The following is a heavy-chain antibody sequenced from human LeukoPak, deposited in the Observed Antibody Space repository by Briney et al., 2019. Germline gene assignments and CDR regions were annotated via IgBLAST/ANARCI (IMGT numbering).Heavy chain of an antibody. CDR3: AKDRCSNGIGCLYYYMDV. J-gene: IGHJ6*03. Sequence: PAGTLRLTCAASRFTISSYGWRWVGQAPAKEGLGVAGDHYDRTNTKYKPSLRGRVTISRDKSKNKLYLKMNSLTAADTAVYYCAKDRCSNGIGCLYYYMDVWGKGTTVTISS. D-gene: IGHD2-2*01. V-gene: IGHV3-30*02. CDR2: DHYDRTNT. CDR1: RFTISSYG.